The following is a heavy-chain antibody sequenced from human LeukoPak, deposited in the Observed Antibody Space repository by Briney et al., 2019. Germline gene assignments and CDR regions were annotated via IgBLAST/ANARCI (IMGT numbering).Heavy chain of an antibody. D-gene: IGHD3-9*01. V-gene: IGHV3-11*01. J-gene: IGHJ4*02. CDR3: ARMYYEILTGYHFDY. CDR1: GFTFSDYY. Sequence: PGGSLRLSCPASGFTFSDYYMSWIRQAPGKGLEWVSYISSSGTIIYYADSVKGRFTISRDNAKNSLYLQVNSLRAEDTAVYYCARMYYEILTGYHFDYWGQGTLVTVSS. CDR2: ISSSGTII.